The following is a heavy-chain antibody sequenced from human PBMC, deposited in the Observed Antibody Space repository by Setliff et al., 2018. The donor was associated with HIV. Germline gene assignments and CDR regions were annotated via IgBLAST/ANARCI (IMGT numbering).Heavy chain of an antibody. CDR1: GFTFSSYG. V-gene: IGHV3-30*18. CDR2: ISYDESNK. J-gene: IGHJ4*02. D-gene: IGHD3-3*01. CDR3: AKDGGSVGYIYYNFWSGFDY. Sequence: GGSLRLSCAASGFTFSSYGMHWVRQAPGKGLEWVAVISYDESNKYYADSVKGRFTISRDNSKNTLYLQMNSLRAEETAVYYCAKDGGSVGYIYYNFWSGFDYWGQGTLVTVSS.